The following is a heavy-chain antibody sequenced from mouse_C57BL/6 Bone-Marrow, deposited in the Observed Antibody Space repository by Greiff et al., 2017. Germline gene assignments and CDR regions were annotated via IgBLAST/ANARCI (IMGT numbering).Heavy chain of an antibody. CDR1: GFNIKNTY. CDR2: IDPANGNT. CDR3: ASPITAVVATPFAC. D-gene: IGHD1-1*01. V-gene: IGHV14-3*01. Sequence: VQLQQSVAELVRPGASVKLSCTASGFNIKNTYMHWVQQRPEQGLEWIGRIDPANGNTKYAPKFPGKATITADTSSNTAYLQLSSLTSEDTAINYCASPITAVVATPFACWGPGTLVTVSA. J-gene: IGHJ3*01.